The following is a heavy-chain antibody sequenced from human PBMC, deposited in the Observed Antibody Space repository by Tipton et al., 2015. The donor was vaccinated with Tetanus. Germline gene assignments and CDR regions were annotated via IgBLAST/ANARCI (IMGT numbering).Heavy chain of an antibody. V-gene: IGHV4-61*01. CDR2: IYYSGST. CDR3: AREDYYDSSGYYYKGAFDI. Sequence: TLSLTCTVSGGSVSSGSYYWSWIRQPPGKGLEWIGYIYYSGSTNYNPSLKSRVTISVDTSKNQFSLKLSSVTAADTAVYYCAREDYYDSSGYYYKGAFDIWGQGTMVTVSS. D-gene: IGHD3-22*01. J-gene: IGHJ3*02. CDR1: GGSVSSGSYY.